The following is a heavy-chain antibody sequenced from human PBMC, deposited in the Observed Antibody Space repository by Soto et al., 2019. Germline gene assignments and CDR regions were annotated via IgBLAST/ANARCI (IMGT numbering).Heavy chain of an antibody. CDR2: IKQDGSEK. V-gene: IGHV3-7*03. CDR1: GFTFSSYW. D-gene: IGHD6-13*01. Sequence: PGGSLRLSCAASGFTFSSYWMSWVRQAPGKGLEWVANIKQDGSEKYYVDSVKGRFTISRDNAKNSLYLQMNSLRAEDTAVYYCARGPWEQQLTRNNWFDPWGQGTLVTGSS. CDR3: ARGPWEQQLTRNNWFDP. J-gene: IGHJ5*02.